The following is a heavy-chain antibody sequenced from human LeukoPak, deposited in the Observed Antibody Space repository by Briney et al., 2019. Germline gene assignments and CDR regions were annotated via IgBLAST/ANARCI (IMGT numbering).Heavy chain of an antibody. CDR3: ARSLRPYSSGWNVGY. J-gene: IGHJ4*02. CDR1: GGSISSHY. D-gene: IGHD6-19*01. CDR2: IYYSGST. V-gene: IGHV4-59*11. Sequence: SETLSLTCTVSGGSISSHYWSWIRQPPGKRLEWIGYIYYSGSTNYNPSLKSRVTISVDTSKNQFSLKLSSVTAADTAVYYCARSLRPYSSGWNVGYWGQGTLVTVSS.